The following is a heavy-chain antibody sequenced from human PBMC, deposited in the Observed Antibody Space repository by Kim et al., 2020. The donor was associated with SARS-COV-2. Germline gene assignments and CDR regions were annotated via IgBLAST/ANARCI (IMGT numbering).Heavy chain of an antibody. CDR1: GFTFSSYG. V-gene: IGHV3-33*01. CDR3: ARGPSSLPSGHPLGAFDY. J-gene: IGHJ4*02. CDR2: IWYDGSNK. D-gene: IGHD3-3*01. Sequence: GGSLRLSCAASGFTFSSYGMHWVRQAPGKGLEWVAVIWYDGSNKYYADSVKGRFTISRDNSKNTLYLQMNSLRAEDTAVYYCARGPSSLPSGHPLGAFDYWGQGTLVTVSS.